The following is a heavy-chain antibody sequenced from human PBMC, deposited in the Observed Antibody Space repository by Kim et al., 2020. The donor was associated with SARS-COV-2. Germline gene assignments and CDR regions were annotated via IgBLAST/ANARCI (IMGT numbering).Heavy chain of an antibody. CDR1: GFTFSSYW. CDR3: VREGRGYWYTYYYYYGMDV. V-gene: IGHV3-74*01. CDR2: INSDGSST. Sequence: GGSLRLSCAASGFTFSSYWMHWVRQAPGKGLVWVSRINSDGSSTSYADSVKGRFTISRDNAKNTLYLQMNSLRAEDTAVYYCVREGRGYWYTYYYYYGMDVWGQGTTVTVSS. D-gene: IGHD5-12*01. J-gene: IGHJ6*02.